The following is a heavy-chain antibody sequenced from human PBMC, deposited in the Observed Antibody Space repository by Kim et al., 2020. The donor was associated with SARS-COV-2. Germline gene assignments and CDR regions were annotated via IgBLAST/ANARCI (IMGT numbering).Heavy chain of an antibody. J-gene: IGHJ4*02. CDR2: VSSNRKNN. CDR1: GFTFNSYG. CDR3: AKEMHNDDAHNCYFDL. D-gene: IGHD2-15*01. V-gene: IGHV3-30*18. Sequence: GGSLRLSCAASGFTFNSYGMHWFRQAPGKGLEWVAVVSSNRKNNNYIDSVRGRFTISRDNAKNTLYLQMNSLRAEDTAVYYCAKEMHNDDAHNCYFDLWGQGTLVTVSS.